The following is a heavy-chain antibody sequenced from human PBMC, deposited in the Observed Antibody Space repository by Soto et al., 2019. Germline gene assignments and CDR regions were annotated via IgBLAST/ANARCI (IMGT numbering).Heavy chain of an antibody. V-gene: IGHV3-23*01. D-gene: IGHD6-19*01. J-gene: IGHJ4*02. CDR2: TSCCGGSA. Sequence: GGSLRLSCVASGFNFKKFAMAWVRQAAGEGLEWVSGTSCCGGSASYADSVKGRFSIARDDSKNTVSLQLNSLRVEDTAQYYCAKADGQQWLIPHLDNWGQGTLVTVSS. CDR3: AKADGQQWLIPHLDN. CDR1: GFNFKKFA.